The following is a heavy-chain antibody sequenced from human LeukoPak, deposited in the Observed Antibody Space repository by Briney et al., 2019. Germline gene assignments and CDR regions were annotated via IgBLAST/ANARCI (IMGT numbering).Heavy chain of an antibody. CDR1: GASISSGGYY. V-gene: IGHV4-30-4*08. D-gene: IGHD3-22*01. CDR2: IYYSGST. Sequence: SETLSLTCTVSGASISSGGYYWSWIRQHPEKGLEWIGYIYYSGSTYYNPSLKSRVTITVDTSKNQFSLKLSSVTAADTAVYYCARYYYDSSGYLASFDYWGQGTLVTVSS. J-gene: IGHJ4*02. CDR3: ARYYYDSSGYLASFDY.